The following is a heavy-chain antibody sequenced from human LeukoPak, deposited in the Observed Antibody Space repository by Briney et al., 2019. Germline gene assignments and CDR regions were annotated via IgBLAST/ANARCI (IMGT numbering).Heavy chain of an antibody. CDR2: INHSGGT. CDR3: ARVSSGGSFPYYYYGMDV. J-gene: IGHJ6*02. D-gene: IGHD2-15*01. CDR1: GGSFSGYY. Sequence: PSETLSLTCAVYGGSFSGYYWSWIRQPPGKGLEWIGEINHSGGTNYNPSLKSRVTISVDTSKNQFSLKLSSVTAADTAVYYCARVSSGGSFPYYYYGMDVWGQGTTVTVSS. V-gene: IGHV4-34*01.